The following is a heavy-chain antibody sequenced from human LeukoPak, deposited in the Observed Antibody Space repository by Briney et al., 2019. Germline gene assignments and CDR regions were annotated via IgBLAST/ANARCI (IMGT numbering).Heavy chain of an antibody. J-gene: IGHJ4*02. V-gene: IGHV4-59*01. CDR2: IYHSGST. CDR1: GGSISSYY. CDR3: ARDGGDYPHFDY. Sequence: SETLSLTCTVSGGSISSYYWSWIRQPPGKGLEWIGEIYHSGSTNYNPSLKSRVTISVDKSKNQFSLKLSSVTAAGTAVYYCARDGGDYPHFDYWGQGTLVTVSS. D-gene: IGHD4-17*01.